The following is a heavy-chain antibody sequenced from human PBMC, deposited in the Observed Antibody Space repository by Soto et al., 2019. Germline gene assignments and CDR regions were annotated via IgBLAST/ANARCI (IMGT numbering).Heavy chain of an antibody. CDR3: SGVVSCGGECHWDHPDSFDF. D-gene: IGHD2-21*01. J-gene: IGHJ3*01. CDR1: GYTFTSYY. V-gene: IGHV1-46*04. Sequence: VRLVQSGTELRRPGASVNVSCKTSGYTFTSYYIHWVRQAPGQGLERVGMINPSGLRTKFAQNLQDRGTLSADSSPTTVFMELNSTTMDVTAVYFCSGVVSCGGECHWDHPDSFDFWGHGTLIIVSS. CDR2: INPSGLRT.